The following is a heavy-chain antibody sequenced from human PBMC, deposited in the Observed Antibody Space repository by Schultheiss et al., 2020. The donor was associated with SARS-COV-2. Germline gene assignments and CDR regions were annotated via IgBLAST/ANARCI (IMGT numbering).Heavy chain of an antibody. CDR2: ISWDGGST. V-gene: IGHV3-43D*03. Sequence: GGSLRLSCAASGFTFDDYAMHWVRQAPGKGLEWVSLISWDGGSTYYADSVKGRFTISRDNAKNSLYLQMNSLRAEDTAVYYCARVELLWDAAFDIWGQGTMVTVSS. CDR1: GFTFDDYA. J-gene: IGHJ3*02. D-gene: IGHD1-26*01. CDR3: ARVELLWDAAFDI.